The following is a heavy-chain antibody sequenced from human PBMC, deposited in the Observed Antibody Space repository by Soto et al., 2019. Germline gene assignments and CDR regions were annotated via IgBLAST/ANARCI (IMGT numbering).Heavy chain of an antibody. D-gene: IGHD3-10*01. CDR2: FDPEDGET. J-gene: IGHJ5*02. CDR1: GYTLTELS. CDR3: ATSGPGSYYDWFDP. V-gene: IGHV1-24*01. Sequence: ASVKVSCKVSGYTLTELSMHWVRQAPGKGLEWMGGFDPEDGETIYAQKFQGRVTMTEDTSTDTAYMGLSSLRSGDTAVYYCATSGPGSYYDWFDPWGQGVLVTVSS.